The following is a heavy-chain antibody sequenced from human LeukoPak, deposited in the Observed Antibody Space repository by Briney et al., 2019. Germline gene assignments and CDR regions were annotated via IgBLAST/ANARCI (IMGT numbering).Heavy chain of an antibody. D-gene: IGHD1-26*01. CDR1: GGSISSYY. CDR2: IYYSGST. V-gene: IGHV4-59*01. J-gene: IGHJ4*02. Sequence: SETLSLTCTVSGGSISSYYWSWIRQPPGKGLEWIGYIYYSGSTNYNPSLKSRVTISVDTSKNQFSLKLSSVTAADTAVYYCARGRWEPTHFDYWGQGTLVTVSS. CDR3: ARGRWEPTHFDY.